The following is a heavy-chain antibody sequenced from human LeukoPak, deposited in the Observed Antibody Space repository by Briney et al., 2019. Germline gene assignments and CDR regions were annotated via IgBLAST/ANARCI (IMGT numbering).Heavy chain of an antibody. Sequence: GGSLRLSCAASGFTFSGSAMHWVRQASGKGLEWVGRIRSKANSYATAYAASVKGRFTISRDDSKNTAYLQMNSLQTEDAAVYYCTSWELKIDYWGQGTLVTVSS. J-gene: IGHJ4*02. CDR1: GFTFSGSA. D-gene: IGHD1-26*01. CDR2: IRSKANSYAT. CDR3: TSWELKIDY. V-gene: IGHV3-73*01.